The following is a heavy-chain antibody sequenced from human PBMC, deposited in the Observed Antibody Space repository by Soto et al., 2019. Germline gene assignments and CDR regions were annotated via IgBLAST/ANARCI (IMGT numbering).Heavy chain of an antibody. D-gene: IGHD3-9*01. V-gene: IGHV3-21*01. J-gene: IGHJ4*02. CDR3: ARDPDILPDY. CDR2: ISSSSSYI. Sequence: PGGSLRLSCAASGFTFSSYSMNWVRQAPGKGLEWVSSISSSSSYIYYADSVKGRFTISRDNAKNSLYLQMNSLRAEDKAVYYCARDPDILPDYWGQGNLVNVSS. CDR1: GFTFSSYS.